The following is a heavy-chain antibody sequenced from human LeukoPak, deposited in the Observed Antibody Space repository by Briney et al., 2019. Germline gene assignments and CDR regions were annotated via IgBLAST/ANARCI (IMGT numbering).Heavy chain of an antibody. Sequence: SETLSLTCTVSGGSISSSSNYWGWIRQPPGEGLEWIGSIYSGGSSYYNPSLKSRVTLSVDTSKDQVSLKLTSVTAADTAVYYCARPRGVYGGSYDNDDYWGQGTLVTVSS. D-gene: IGHD1-26*01. CDR3: ARPRGVYGGSYDNDDY. V-gene: IGHV4-39*01. CDR1: GGSISSSSNY. CDR2: IYSGGSS. J-gene: IGHJ4*02.